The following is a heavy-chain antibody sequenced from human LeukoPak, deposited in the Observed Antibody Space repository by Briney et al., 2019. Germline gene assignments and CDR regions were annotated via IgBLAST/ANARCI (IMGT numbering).Heavy chain of an antibody. CDR1: GGSISSYY. V-gene: IGHV4-4*07. J-gene: IGHJ4*02. Sequence: PSETLSLTCTVSGGSISSYYWSWIRQPAGKGLEWIGRIYTSGGTNYNPSPKSRVTISLDESKNQFSLKLSSVTAADTAVYYCARDGPSDFFDYWGQGTLVTVSS. CDR2: IYTSGGT. D-gene: IGHD3-3*01. CDR3: ARDGPSDFFDY.